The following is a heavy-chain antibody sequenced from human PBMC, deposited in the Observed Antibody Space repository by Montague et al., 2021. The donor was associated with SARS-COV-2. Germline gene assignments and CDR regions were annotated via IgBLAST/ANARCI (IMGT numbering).Heavy chain of an antibody. CDR2: IYYSGST. J-gene: IGHJ5*02. V-gene: IGHV4-31*03. D-gene: IGHD3-22*01. Sequence: TLSLTCTVSGGSISSGGYYWSWIRQHPGKGLEWIGYIYYSGSTYYXPSLKSRVTISVDTSKNQFSLKLSSVTAADTAVYYCARATRSIVVLNWFDPWGQGTLVTASS. CDR3: ARATRSIVVLNWFDP. CDR1: GGSISSGGYY.